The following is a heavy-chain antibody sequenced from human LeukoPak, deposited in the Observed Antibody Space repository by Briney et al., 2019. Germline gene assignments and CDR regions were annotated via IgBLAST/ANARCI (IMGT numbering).Heavy chain of an antibody. CDR2: INPSGGNT. CDR1: GFTFSSNP. V-gene: IGHV3-23*01. J-gene: IGHJ4*02. D-gene: IGHD1-1*01. CDR3: ATTKQARRYFDY. Sequence: PGGSLRLSCAGSGFTFSSNPLSWVRQAPGKGLGWVSAINPSGGNTYYADSVRGRFTISRDNSKNTLYLQMNTLRAKDTAVYYCATTKQARRYFDYWGQGTLVTVSS.